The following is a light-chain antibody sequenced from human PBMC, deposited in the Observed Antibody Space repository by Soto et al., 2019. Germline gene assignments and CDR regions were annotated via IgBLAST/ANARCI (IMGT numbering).Light chain of an antibody. J-gene: IGKJ4*02. CDR3: QQYNTYGLT. CDR1: QSVGNS. CDR2: DAS. V-gene: IGKV1-5*01. Sequence: DIQMTQSPSTLSASVGDRVSITCRASQSVGNSLAWYQQRPGKAPKLLIFDASTLESGVPSKFSGSGSDTEFTFTISSLQPDDSATYYYQQYNTYGLTFGGGTKVDIK.